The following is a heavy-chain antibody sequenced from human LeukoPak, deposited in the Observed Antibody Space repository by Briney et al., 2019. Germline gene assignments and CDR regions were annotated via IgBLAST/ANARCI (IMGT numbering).Heavy chain of an antibody. V-gene: IGHV3-23*01. J-gene: IGHJ4*02. CDR1: GFTLSSYA. D-gene: IGHD5-12*01. Sequence: GGSLRLSCAASGFTLSSYAITWVRQAPGKGWEWVSVISGSGGSDSGGNTYYADSLKGRFTISRDNSRNTLYLQMNSLRAEDTAVYYCAKDEGDSGYSGYDSRPSFDYWGQGTLVTVSS. CDR3: AKDEGDSGYSGYDSRPSFDY. CDR2: ISGSGGSDSGGNT.